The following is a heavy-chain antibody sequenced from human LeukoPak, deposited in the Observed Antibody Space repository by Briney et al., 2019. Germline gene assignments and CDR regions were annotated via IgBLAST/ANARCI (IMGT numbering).Heavy chain of an antibody. Sequence: SETLSLTCTVSGGSINSGNYYWTWIRQPAGKGLEWIGRFFATGSTSSSHNPSLSGRASISVDTSKNQFSLELNAVTAADSAVYFCARGIVSPRFYDYMDVWGKGTTVTVSS. J-gene: IGHJ6*03. CDR2: FFATGST. CDR3: ARGIVSPRFYDYMDV. V-gene: IGHV4-61*02. D-gene: IGHD1-26*01. CDR1: GGSINSGNYY.